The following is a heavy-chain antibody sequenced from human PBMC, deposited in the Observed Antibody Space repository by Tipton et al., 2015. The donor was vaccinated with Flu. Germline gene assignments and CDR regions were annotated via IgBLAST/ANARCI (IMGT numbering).Heavy chain of an antibody. D-gene: IGHD4-23*01. Sequence: SLRLSCAASGFPFSNYWMTWVRQAPGKGLEWVANIKYDGSEKHYVDPVKGRFTISRGNMKKSLYLQMDSLRAEDTAVYYCGRESYGGIGDWGQGTLVTVSS. J-gene: IGHJ4*02. CDR1: GFPFSNYW. V-gene: IGHV3-7*01. CDR3: GRESYGGIGD. CDR2: IKYDGSEK.